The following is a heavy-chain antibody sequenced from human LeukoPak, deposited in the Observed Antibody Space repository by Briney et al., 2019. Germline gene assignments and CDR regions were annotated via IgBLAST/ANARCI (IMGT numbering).Heavy chain of an antibody. J-gene: IGHJ6*02. V-gene: IGHV1-2*02. CDR2: INPNSGGT. CDR1: GYTFTSYY. Sequence: ASVKVSCKASGYTFTSYYMHWVRQAPGQGLEWMGWINPNSGGTNYAQKFQGRVTMTRDTSISTAYMELSRLRSDDTAVYYCASSPSYGSGSYYTFRYYGMDVWGQGTTVIVSS. CDR3: ASSPSYGSGSYYTFRYYGMDV. D-gene: IGHD3-10*01.